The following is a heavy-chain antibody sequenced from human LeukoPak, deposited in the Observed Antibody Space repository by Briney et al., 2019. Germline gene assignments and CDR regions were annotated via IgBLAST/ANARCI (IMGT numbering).Heavy chain of an antibody. CDR2: IYDSGST. J-gene: IGHJ4*02. D-gene: IGHD2-15*01. CDR3: ARDQNFCSGGSCSAGLLGN. CDR1: GGSISSSGYQ. Sequence: PSETLSLTCTVSGGSISSSGYQWGWIRQPPGKGLEWIGSIYDSGSTYYNPSLKSRVTISVDTSKNQFSLKLNSVTAADTAVYYCARDQNFCSGGSCSAGLLGNWGQGTLVTVSS. V-gene: IGHV4-39*02.